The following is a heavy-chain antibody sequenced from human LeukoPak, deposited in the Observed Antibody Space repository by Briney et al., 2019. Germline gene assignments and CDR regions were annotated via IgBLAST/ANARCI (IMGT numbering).Heavy chain of an antibody. CDR2: MYYSGST. Sequence: SETLSLTCTVSGGSIRSSSYYWGWIRQPPGKGLEWIGSMYYSGSTYYNPSLKSRVTISVDTSKNQFSLKLSSVTAADTAVYYCARLLDWFDPWGQGTLVTVSS. CDR1: GGSIRSSSYY. CDR3: ARLLDWFDP. J-gene: IGHJ5*02. V-gene: IGHV4-39*01.